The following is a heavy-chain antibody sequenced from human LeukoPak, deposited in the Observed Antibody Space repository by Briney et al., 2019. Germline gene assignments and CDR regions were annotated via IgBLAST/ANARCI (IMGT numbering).Heavy chain of an antibody. CDR3: VRDRGWQQFDY. J-gene: IGHJ4*02. CDR1: GFTFSSYS. V-gene: IGHV3-48*04. Sequence: GGSLRLSCEASGFTFSSYSMNWVRQAPGKGLEWVAYISRSVDTIYYADSVRGRFSISRDNAKNSMYLEMNSLRAEDTAVYFCVRDRGWQQFDYWGQGTLVTVSS. CDR2: ISRSVDTI. D-gene: IGHD5-24*01.